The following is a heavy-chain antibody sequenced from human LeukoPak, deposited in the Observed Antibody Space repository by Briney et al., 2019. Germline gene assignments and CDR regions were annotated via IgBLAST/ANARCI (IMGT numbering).Heavy chain of an antibody. D-gene: IGHD6-13*01. CDR2: ISSSSSYT. CDR3: ARDLEAAAGPFDY. Sequence: GGSLRLSCGASGFTFSDYYMSWIRQAPGKGLEWVSYISSSSSYTNYADSAKGRFTISRDNAKNSLYLQMNSLRAEDTAVYYCARDLEAAAGPFDYWGQGTLVTVSS. J-gene: IGHJ4*02. V-gene: IGHV3-11*06. CDR1: GFTFSDYY.